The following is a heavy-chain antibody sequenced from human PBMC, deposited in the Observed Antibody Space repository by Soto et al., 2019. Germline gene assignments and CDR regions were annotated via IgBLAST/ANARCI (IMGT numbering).Heavy chain of an antibody. CDR2: IYYSAST. V-gene: IGHV4-39*01. CDR1: GCYISSSSHY. J-gene: IGHJ6*02. Sequence: SETLSLTCTFSGCYISSSSHYWGWIRQPPGKGLEWIGSIYYSASTYYNPSLKSRVTISVDTSKNQFSLKLRSVTAAATALYYCARDFYYYYGMDVWGQGTTVTVSS. CDR3: ARDFYYYYGMDV.